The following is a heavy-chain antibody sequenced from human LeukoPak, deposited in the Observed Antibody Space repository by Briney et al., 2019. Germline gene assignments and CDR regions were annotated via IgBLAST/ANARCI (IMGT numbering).Heavy chain of an antibody. D-gene: IGHD3-22*01. V-gene: IGHV1-69*13. CDR3: ARPALYYYDSSGYTLDY. J-gene: IGHJ4*02. CDR1: GVTFSSYA. Sequence: GASLKVSCKASGVTFSSYAISWVRQAPGQGLDWMGGIIPIFGTANYAQKIQGRVTITADESTSTAYMELSSLRSEDTAVYYCARPALYYYDSSGYTLDYWGQGTLVTVSS. CDR2: IIPIFGTA.